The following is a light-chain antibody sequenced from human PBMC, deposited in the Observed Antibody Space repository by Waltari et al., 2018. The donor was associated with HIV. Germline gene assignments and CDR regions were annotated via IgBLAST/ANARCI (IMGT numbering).Light chain of an antibody. CDR2: EGS. CDR3: CSYAGSSTLEV. J-gene: IGLJ2*01. Sequence: QSALTQPASVSGSPGQSITISCTGTSSDVGSYNLVSWYRQHPGKAPKLMIYEGSKRPSGVSNRFSGSKSGNTASLTISGLQAEDRADYYCCSYAGSSTLEVFGGGTKLTVL. V-gene: IGLV2-23*01. CDR1: SSDVGSYNL.